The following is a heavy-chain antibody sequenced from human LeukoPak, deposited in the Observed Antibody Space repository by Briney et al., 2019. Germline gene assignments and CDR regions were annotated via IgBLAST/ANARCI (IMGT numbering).Heavy chain of an antibody. Sequence: GGSLRLSCAASGFTSNNAWMNWVRQAPGKGLEWVGRIKSKNVGGTTDCAAPVKGRFTISRDDSKNTVYLQMNSLKIEDTAVYYCTSHAAFDPWGQGTLVTVSS. CDR1: GFTSNNAW. CDR2: IKSKNVGGTT. CDR3: TSHAAFDP. J-gene: IGHJ5*02. V-gene: IGHV3-15*01.